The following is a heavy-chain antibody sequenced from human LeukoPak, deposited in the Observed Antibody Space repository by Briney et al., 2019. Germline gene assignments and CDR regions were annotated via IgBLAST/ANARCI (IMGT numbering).Heavy chain of an antibody. V-gene: IGHV3-21*01. CDR3: ARGLLIGTDYDY. CDR1: GFTFSTYS. CDR2: ISSSSSYI. Sequence: GGSLRLSGAASGFTFSTYSMNWVRQAPGKGLEWGLFISSSSSYIYYADSVKGRFTISRDNAKNSLYLQMNSLRVEDTAVYYCARGLLIGTDYDYWGQGTLVTVSS. J-gene: IGHJ4*02.